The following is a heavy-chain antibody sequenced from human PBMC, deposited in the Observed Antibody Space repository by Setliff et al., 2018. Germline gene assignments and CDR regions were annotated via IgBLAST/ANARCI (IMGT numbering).Heavy chain of an antibody. CDR1: GGSISSSSYQ. J-gene: IGHJ4*02. V-gene: IGHV4-39*01. CDR2: IYYSGTA. CDR3: ARHEFVGGYYGSVTYRHFDY. Sequence: LSLTCTVSGGSISSSSYQWGWVRQTPGKGLEWIGSIYYSGTAYYNPSIKSRVTISVDTSKNQFSLQVTSVTATDTAVYYCARHEFVGGYYGSVTYRHFDYWGQGILVTVSS. D-gene: IGHD3-10*01.